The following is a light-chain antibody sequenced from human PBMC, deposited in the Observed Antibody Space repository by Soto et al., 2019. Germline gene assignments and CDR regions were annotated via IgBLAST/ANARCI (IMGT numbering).Light chain of an antibody. J-gene: IGKJ1*01. CDR3: QKYNSAPLA. CDR1: QGISNF. CDR2: DAS. Sequence: DIQMTQSPSSLSASVGDRVTITCRASQGISNFLAGYQQKPGKVPKLLIYDASTLQSGVQSRFSGSGSGTDFTLTISSLQPEDVATYYCQKYNSAPLACGQGTKVEIK. V-gene: IGKV1-27*01.